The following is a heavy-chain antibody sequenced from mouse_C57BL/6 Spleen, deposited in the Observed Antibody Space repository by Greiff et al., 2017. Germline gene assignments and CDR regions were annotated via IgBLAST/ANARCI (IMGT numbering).Heavy chain of an antibody. D-gene: IGHD3-3*01. J-gene: IGHJ3*01. Sequence: EVKVEESGGGLVQPGGSMKLSCAASGFTFSDAWMDWVRQSPEKGLEWVAEIRNKANNPATYYAESVKGRFTIPRDDSKSSVYLQMNSLRAEDTGIYYCTACVSCAWFAYWGQGTLVTVSA. V-gene: IGHV6-6*01. CDR1: GFTFSDAW. CDR2: IRNKANNPAT. CDR3: TACVSCAWFAY.